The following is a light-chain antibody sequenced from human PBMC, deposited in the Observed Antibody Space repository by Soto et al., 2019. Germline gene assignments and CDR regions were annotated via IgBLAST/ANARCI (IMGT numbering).Light chain of an antibody. CDR2: DVS. CDR1: QRISGY. J-gene: IGKJ1*01. V-gene: IGKV3-11*01. Sequence: EIVMTQSPATLSVSPGERATLSCRASQRISGYLGWYQQKPGQAPRLLIYDVSNRATGIPVRFSGSGSGTDYTLTITNLEPEDFAIYYCQQRSNWPWTFGQGTKGDSK. CDR3: QQRSNWPWT.